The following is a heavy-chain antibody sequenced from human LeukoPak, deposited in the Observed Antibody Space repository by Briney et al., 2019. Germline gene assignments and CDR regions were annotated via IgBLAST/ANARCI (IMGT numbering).Heavy chain of an antibody. D-gene: IGHD6-19*01. Sequence: GGSLRLSCAASGFTFSSYWMSWVRQAPGRGLEWVANIKQDGSEKYYVDSVKGRFTISRDNAKNSLYLQMNSLRAEDTAVYYCAKYSSGWSAFDIWGQGTMVTVSS. CDR3: AKYSSGWSAFDI. CDR1: GFTFSSYW. CDR2: IKQDGSEK. V-gene: IGHV3-7*03. J-gene: IGHJ3*02.